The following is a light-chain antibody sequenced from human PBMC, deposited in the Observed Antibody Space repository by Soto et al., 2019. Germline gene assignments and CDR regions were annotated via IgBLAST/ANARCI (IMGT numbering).Light chain of an antibody. CDR1: SSNIGANT. Sequence: QSVLTQPPSASGTPGQRVTISCSGSSSNIGANTVNWYQQLPGTAPKLLIYSNDQRPSGVPDQFSGSKSGASASLAISGLQSEDEADYSCSVWDDSLNGPVFGGGTKLTVL. CDR2: SND. J-gene: IGLJ3*02. V-gene: IGLV1-44*01. CDR3: SVWDDSLNGPV.